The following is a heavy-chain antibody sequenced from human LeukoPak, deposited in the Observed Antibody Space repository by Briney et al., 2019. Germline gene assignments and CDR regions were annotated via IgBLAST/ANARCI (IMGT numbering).Heavy chain of an antibody. CDR2: INHSGST. D-gene: IGHD2-2*01. CDR3: AIHIVVVSAAKKKNWFDP. CDR1: GGSFSGYY. J-gene: IGHJ5*02. V-gene: IGHV4-34*01. Sequence: SETLSLTCAVYGGSFSGYYWSWIRQPPGKGLEWIGEINHSGSTNYNPSLKSRVTISVDTSKNQFSLKLSSVTAADTAVYYCAIHIVVVSAAKKKNWFDPWGQGTLVTVSS.